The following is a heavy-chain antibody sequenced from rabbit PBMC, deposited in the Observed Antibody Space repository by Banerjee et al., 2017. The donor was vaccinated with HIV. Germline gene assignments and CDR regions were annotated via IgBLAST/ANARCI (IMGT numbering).Heavy chain of an antibody. J-gene: IGHJ4*01. D-gene: IGHD4-2*01. CDR3: ARAYDGSTYYFNL. CDR2: IYTSSGST. CDR1: GFDFSSDA. Sequence: QEQLVESGGGLVQPEGSLTLTCKASGFDFSSDAMCWVRQAPGKRPEWIACIYTSSGSTWYASWAKGRFTISKTSSTTVTLQMTSLTAADTATYFCARAYDGSTYYFNLWGPGTLVTVS. V-gene: IGHV1S47*01.